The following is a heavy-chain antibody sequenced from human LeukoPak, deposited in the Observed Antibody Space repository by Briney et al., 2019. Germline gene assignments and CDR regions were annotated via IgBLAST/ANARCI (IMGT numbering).Heavy chain of an antibody. V-gene: IGHV1-2*02. CDR2: INPTSGGT. D-gene: IGHD2-2*01. Sequence: GASVKVSCKASGYNIAGFYIHWVRQAPGKGLEWMGRINPTSGGTNYAQKFQGRVTMTGDPSISTAYMELTSLTSDDTAVYFCARGYGSTLSCYWGYWGPGTLVTVSS. CDR3: ARGYGSTLSCYWGY. J-gene: IGHJ4*02. CDR1: GYNIAGFY.